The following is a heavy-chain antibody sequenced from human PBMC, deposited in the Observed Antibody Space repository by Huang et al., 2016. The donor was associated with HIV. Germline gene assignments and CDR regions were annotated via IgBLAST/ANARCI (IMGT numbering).Heavy chain of an antibody. Sequence: QVRLEQWGPNLLKPSDTLSLKCAVYGGSFSDYFWTWIRQSPVKGLEWMGEVNQRGSATHNPAVRSRVSMSGDASKNQFYLNLTSVTAADTAVYFCARPKMTATPSDSSWSYFDFWGRGTPVTVSS. CDR2: VNQRGSA. CDR3: ARPKMTATPSDSSWSYFDF. CDR1: GGSFSDYF. D-gene: IGHD3-10*01. J-gene: IGHJ4*02. V-gene: IGHV4-34*01.